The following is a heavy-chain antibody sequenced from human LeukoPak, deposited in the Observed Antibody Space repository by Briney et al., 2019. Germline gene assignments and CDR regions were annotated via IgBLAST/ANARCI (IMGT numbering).Heavy chain of an antibody. CDR2: IYYSGST. V-gene: IGHV4-59*01. J-gene: IGHJ4*02. CDR1: GDSISSYY. D-gene: IGHD2-15*01. CDR3: AGAEYCSGGSCFDSPFDY. Sequence: PSETLSLTCTVSGDSISSYYWSWIRQPPGKGLEWIGYIYYSGSTNYNPSLKSRVTISVDTPKKQFSLKLSSVTAADTAVYYCAGAEYCSGGSCFDSPFDYWGQGPLVTVSS.